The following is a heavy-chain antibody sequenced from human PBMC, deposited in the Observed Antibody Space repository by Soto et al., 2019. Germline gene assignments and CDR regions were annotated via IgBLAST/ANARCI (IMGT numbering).Heavy chain of an antibody. CDR2: INHLGSI. J-gene: IGHJ6*02. V-gene: IGHV4-34*01. CDR3: RRVGGGDYYYYGMDV. CDR1: GGSLSDYF. D-gene: IGHD3-10*01. Sequence: SETLSLTCVVSGGSLSDYFWSWIRQPPGMALEWIGEINHLGSINYNPSLKSRVTMSVDTSKNQFSLTLNSVTAADTAVYYCRRVGGGDYYYYGMDVWGQGTTVTVSS.